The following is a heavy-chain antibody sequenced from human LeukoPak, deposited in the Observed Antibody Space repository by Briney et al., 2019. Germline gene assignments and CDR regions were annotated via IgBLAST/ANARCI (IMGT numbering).Heavy chain of an antibody. CDR1: GGSIRSNNYY. CDR3: YYYDTSTYWYFDL. D-gene: IGHD3-22*01. CDR2: IYYSGST. V-gene: IGHV4-39*01. Sequence: SETLSLTCTVSGGSIRSNNYYWGWVRQPPGKGLEWIGTIYYSGSTSYNPSFKSRVTISVDMSKNQFSLKLSSVTAADTAVYYPYYYDTSTYWYFDLWGRGTLVTVSS. J-gene: IGHJ2*01.